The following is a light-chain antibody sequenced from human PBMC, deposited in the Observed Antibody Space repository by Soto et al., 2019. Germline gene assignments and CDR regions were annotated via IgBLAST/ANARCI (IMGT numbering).Light chain of an antibody. J-gene: IGKJ1*01. Sequence: DIQMTQSPSTLSASVGDRVTITCRASHSISSWLAWYQQKPGKAPNLLIYDASTLESGVPSRFSGSGSGTEFTLTISSLQPDDFATYYCQHYNSYSEAFGQGTKVELK. V-gene: IGKV1-5*01. CDR2: DAS. CDR3: QHYNSYSEA. CDR1: HSISSW.